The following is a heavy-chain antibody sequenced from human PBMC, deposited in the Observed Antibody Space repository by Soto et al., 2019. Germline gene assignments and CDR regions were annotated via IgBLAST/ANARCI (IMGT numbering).Heavy chain of an antibody. Sequence: QVQLQQWGAGLLKPSETLSLTCAVNGGSLTGYYWSWIRQPPGKGLEWIGEIKDGVSTNYSPSLKSXXTXSEXTSKNQFSLKLNSVTAADTAVYYCARGQEGIVATHWDQGTLVTVSS. CDR1: GGSLTGYY. D-gene: IGHD5-12*01. J-gene: IGHJ4*02. CDR2: IKDGVST. CDR3: ARGQEGIVATH. V-gene: IGHV4-34*01.